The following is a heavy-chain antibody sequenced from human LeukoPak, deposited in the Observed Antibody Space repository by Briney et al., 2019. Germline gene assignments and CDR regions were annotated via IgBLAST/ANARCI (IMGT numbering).Heavy chain of an antibody. D-gene: IGHD3-9*01. CDR2: INPNSGGT. Sequence: ASVTVSCKASGYTFTGYYMHWVRQAPGQGLEWMGRINPNSGGTNYAQKFQGRVTMTRDTSISTAYMELSRLRSDDTAVYYCARAGGVLRYFDWLDYWGQGTLVTVSS. V-gene: IGHV1-2*06. CDR3: ARAGGVLRYFDWLDY. CDR1: GYTFTGYY. J-gene: IGHJ4*02.